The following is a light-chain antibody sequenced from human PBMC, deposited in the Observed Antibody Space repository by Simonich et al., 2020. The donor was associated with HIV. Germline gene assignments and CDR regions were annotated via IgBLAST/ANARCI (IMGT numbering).Light chain of an antibody. V-gene: IGKV4-1*01. J-gene: IGKJ2*01. CDR1: QSVLSSSNNKNY. CDR3: QQYYSTPPT. CDR2: WAS. Sequence: DIVMTQSPDSLAVSLGERATINCKSSQSVLSSSNNKNYLAWYQQKPGQRPKRLIYWASTRESGVPDRFSGSGSGTDFTLTISSLQAEDVAVYYCQQYYSTPPTFGQGTKLEIK.